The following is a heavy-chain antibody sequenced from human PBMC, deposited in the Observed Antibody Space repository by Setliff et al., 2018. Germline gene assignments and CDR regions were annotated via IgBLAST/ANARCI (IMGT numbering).Heavy chain of an antibody. CDR1: GFTFSSYW. D-gene: IGHD3-10*01. Sequence: QPGGSLRLSCAASGFTFSSYWMSWVRQAPGKGLEWVANIKQDGSEKYYVDSVKGRFTISRDYAKNSLYLQMNSLRAEDTAVYYCAGDLTGGYYSSPLDYWGQGTLVTVSS. V-gene: IGHV3-7*01. CDR3: AGDLTGGYYSSPLDY. CDR2: IKQDGSEK. J-gene: IGHJ4*02.